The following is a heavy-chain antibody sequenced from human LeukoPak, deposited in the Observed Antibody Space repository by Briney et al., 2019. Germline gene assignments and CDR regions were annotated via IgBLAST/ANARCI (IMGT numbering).Heavy chain of an antibody. Sequence: GRSLRLSCRASGFQFTAYGFNWVRQSPGKGLQWISYFSSTGTIISYGDSVEGRFTISRDNARNSLALQMPSLRPEDTAVYYCARDLDEVGGNLRRELAFWGQGTLITVSS. CDR2: FSSTGTII. D-gene: IGHD4-23*01. CDR3: ARDLDEVGGNLRRELAF. V-gene: IGHV3-48*03. CDR1: GFQFTAYG. J-gene: IGHJ4*02.